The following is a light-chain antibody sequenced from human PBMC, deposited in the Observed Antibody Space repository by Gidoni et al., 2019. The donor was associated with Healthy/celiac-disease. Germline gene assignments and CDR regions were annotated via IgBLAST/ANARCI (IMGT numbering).Light chain of an antibody. J-gene: IGKJ3*01. Sequence: EIVLTPSSATLSLSPGDRATLSCRASQSVHSYLAWYQQKPGQAPRLIIYDASNRATDIPARFSDRVSGTDFALTISSLEPEDFAVYYCQQRSNWPPQVTFGPGTKVDIK. CDR1: QSVHSY. CDR3: QQRSNWPPQVT. CDR2: DAS. V-gene: IGKV3-11*01.